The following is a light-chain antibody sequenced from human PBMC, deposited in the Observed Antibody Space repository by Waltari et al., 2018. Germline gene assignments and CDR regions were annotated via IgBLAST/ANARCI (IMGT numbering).Light chain of an antibody. CDR3: SSYAGRDTFII. CDR2: DVT. CDR1: SSDVGTYDY. V-gene: IGLV2-11*01. Sequence: QSALTQSRSVSGSPGQSVTISCTGTSSDVGTYDYVSWYQQHPGRAPKLMIYDVTERPPGVPDRFSASKSGNTASLTISGLQADDEAEYYCSSYAGRDTFIIFGGGTKLTVL. J-gene: IGLJ2*01.